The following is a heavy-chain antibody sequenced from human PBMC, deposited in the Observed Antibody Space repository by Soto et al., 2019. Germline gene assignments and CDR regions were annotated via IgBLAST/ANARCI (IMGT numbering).Heavy chain of an antibody. V-gene: IGHV2-70*11. J-gene: IGHJ5*02. CDR2: IVWDDDK. CDR1: GFSLSTSGMC. Sequence: GSGPTLVNPTQTLTLTCTFSGFSLSTSGMCVSWIRQPPGKALEWLARIVWDDDKYYSTSLKTRLTISKDTSKNQVVLTMTNMDPVYTATYYCARSPTGANYDILTGLTLDTWGQGTLVTVSS. D-gene: IGHD3-9*01. CDR3: ARSPTGANYDILTGLTLDT.